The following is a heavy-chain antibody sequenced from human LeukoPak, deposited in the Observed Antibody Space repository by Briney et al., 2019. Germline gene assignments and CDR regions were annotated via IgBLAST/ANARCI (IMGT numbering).Heavy chain of an antibody. V-gene: IGHV3-30*04. CDR1: GFTFRSYA. J-gene: IGHJ4*02. CDR2: ISYDGSNK. D-gene: IGHD3-10*01. CDR3: ARDWDYSARGGNGFDY. Sequence: GRSLRLSCAASGFTFRSYARHWVPQAPGKGLEWVAVISYDGSNKYYADSVKGRFTISRDNSKNTLYLQMNSLRAEDTAVYYCARDWDYSARGGNGFDYWGQGTLVTVSS.